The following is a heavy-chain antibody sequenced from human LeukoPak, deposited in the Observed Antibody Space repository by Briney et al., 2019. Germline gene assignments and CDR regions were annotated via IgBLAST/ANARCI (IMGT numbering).Heavy chain of an antibody. CDR1: GYTFTGYY. D-gene: IGHD4-17*01. CDR3: ARGYGDYYYYGMDV. V-gene: IGHV1-2*04. J-gene: IGHJ6*02. CDR2: INPNSGGT. Sequence: ASVKVSCKASGYTFTGYYMHWVRQAPGQGLEWMGWINPNSGGTNYAQKFQGWVTMTRDTSISTAYMELSRLRSDDTAVYYCARGYGDYYYYGMDVWGQGTTVTVSS.